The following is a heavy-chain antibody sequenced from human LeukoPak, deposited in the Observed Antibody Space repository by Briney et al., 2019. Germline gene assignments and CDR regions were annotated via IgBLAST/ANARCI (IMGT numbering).Heavy chain of an antibody. CDR2: ISGSGGST. Sequence: GGSLRLSCAASGFTFSTYAMSWVRQAPGKGLEWVSGISGSGGSTYYADSVKGLFTISRDNSKNTLYLQMSSLRAEDTAVYYCVQLLDDNPIRWYFGLWGRGTLVTVSS. D-gene: IGHD1-14*01. J-gene: IGHJ2*01. CDR1: GFTFSTYA. V-gene: IGHV3-23*01. CDR3: VQLLDDNPIRWYFGL.